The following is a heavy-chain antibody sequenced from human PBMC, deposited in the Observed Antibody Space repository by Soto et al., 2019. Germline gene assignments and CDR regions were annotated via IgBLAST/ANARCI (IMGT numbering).Heavy chain of an antibody. Sequence: LRLSCSASGFTFSSYAMHWVRQAPGKGLEYVSAISSNGGSTYYADSVKGSFTISRDNSKNTLYLQMSSLRAEDTAVYYCVKDLDPPDSSAPVDYWGQGTLVTVSS. CDR2: ISSNGGST. V-gene: IGHV3-64D*06. CDR1: GFTFSSYA. J-gene: IGHJ4*02. D-gene: IGHD3-22*01. CDR3: VKDLDPPDSSAPVDY.